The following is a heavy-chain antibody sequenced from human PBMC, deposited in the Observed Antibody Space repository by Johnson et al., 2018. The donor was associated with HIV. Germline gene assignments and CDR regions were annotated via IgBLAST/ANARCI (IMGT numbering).Heavy chain of an antibody. CDR1: GFIFSDAW. J-gene: IGHJ3*02. D-gene: IGHD6-6*01. CDR3: AREYSSLSQGAFDI. Sequence: EVQLVEPGGDLVNPGGSLRLSCAVSGFIFSDAWMSWVRQAPGKGLEWVSVIYSGGGTYYEDSVKGRFPISRDNSKNTLYLQMNSLRAEDTAVYYCAREYSSLSQGAFDIWGQWTMVTVSS. CDR2: IYSGGGT. V-gene: IGHV3-66*02.